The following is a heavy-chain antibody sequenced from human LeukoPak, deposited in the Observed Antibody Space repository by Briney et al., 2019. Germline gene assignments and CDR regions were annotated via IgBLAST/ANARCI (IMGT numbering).Heavy chain of an antibody. CDR1: GFTFSIYS. J-gene: IGHJ4*02. V-gene: IGHV3-21*01. CDR2: ISSSSRYI. Sequence: PGGSLRLSCAASGFTFSIYSMNWVRQAPGKGLEWGSSISSSSRYIYYADPVKGRFTISRDNAKNSLYLQMNSLRAEDTAVYYCARAQYSCIDYWGQGTLVTVSS. D-gene: IGHD5-18*01. CDR3: ARAQYSCIDY.